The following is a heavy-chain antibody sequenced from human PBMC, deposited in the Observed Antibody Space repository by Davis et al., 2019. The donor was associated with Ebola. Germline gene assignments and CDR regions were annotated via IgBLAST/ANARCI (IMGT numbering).Heavy chain of an antibody. CDR1: GGTFSSYA. V-gene: IGHV1-69*13. CDR3: ARDLITADYDSSGYPLVGSAFDI. CDR2: IIPIFGTA. J-gene: IGHJ3*02. Sequence: AASVKVSCKASGGTFSSYAISWVRQAPGQGLEWMGGIIPIFGTANYAQKFQGRVTITADESTSTAYMELSSLRSEDTAVYYCARDLITADYDSSGYPLVGSAFDIWGQGTMVTVSS. D-gene: IGHD3-22*01.